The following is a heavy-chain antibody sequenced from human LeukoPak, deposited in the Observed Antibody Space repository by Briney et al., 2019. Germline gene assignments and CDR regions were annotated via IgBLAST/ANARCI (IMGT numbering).Heavy chain of an antibody. V-gene: IGHV4-4*07. CDR1: GGSISSYY. J-gene: IGHJ6*03. CDR3: ARAKTRPIVATTYYYYYYMDV. D-gene: IGHD5-12*01. CDR2: IYTSGST. Sequence: PSETLSLTCTVSGGSISSYYWSWIRQPAGKGLEWIGRIYTSGSTNYNPSLKSRVTMSVDTSKNQFSLKLSSVTAADTAVYYCARAKTRPIVATTYYYYYYMDVWGKGTTVTVSS.